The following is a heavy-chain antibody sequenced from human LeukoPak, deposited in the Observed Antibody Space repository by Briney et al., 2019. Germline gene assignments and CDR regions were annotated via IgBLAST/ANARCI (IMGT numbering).Heavy chain of an antibody. D-gene: IGHD3-22*01. CDR1: GGSISRHF. Sequence: PSETLSLTCSVSGGSISRHFWSWIRQPPGKGLEWIAFIRYSGRTKYNPSLQSRVTISIDTSENNFSLKLTSVTAADTAVYYCARLLDNDSSGDPDTFDMWGQGTVVTVPS. CDR3: ARLLDNDSSGDPDTFDM. CDR2: IRYSGRT. J-gene: IGHJ3*02. V-gene: IGHV4-59*11.